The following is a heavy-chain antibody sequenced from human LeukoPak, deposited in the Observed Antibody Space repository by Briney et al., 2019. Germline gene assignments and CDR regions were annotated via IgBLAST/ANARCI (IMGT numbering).Heavy chain of an antibody. CDR2: INPNSGGT. V-gene: IGHV1-2*02. J-gene: IGHJ4*02. Sequence: ASVKVPCKASGYTFTGYYMHWVRQAPGQGLEWMGWINPNSGGTNYAQKFQGRVTMTRDTSISTAYMELSRLRSDDTAVYYCATTHYYDSSGTFDYWGQGTLVTVSS. CDR3: ATTHYYDSSGTFDY. D-gene: IGHD3-22*01. CDR1: GYTFTGYY.